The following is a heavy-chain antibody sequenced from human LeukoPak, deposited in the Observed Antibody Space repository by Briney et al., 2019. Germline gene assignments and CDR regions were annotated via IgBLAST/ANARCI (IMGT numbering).Heavy chain of an antibody. CDR3: ARKVPNDSSGYYYRGQFDP. J-gene: IGHJ5*02. CDR2: IIPIFGTA. CDR1: GYTFTNYG. Sequence: GASVKVSCKASGYTFTNYGISWVRQAPGQGLEWMGGIIPIFGTANYAQKFQGRVTITADKSTSTAYMELSSLRSEDTAVYYCARKVPNDSSGYYYRGQFDPWGQGTLVTVSS. D-gene: IGHD3-22*01. V-gene: IGHV1-69*06.